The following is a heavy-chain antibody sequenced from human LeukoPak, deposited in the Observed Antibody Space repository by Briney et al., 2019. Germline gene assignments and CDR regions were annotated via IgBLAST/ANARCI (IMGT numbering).Heavy chain of an antibody. Sequence: SVKVSCKASGGTFSSYAISWVRQAPGQGLEWMGGIIPIFGTANYAQKFQGRVTITTDESTSTAYMELSSLRSEDTAVYYCARGGRYGDDYYYYYMDVWGKGTTVTVSS. D-gene: IGHD4-17*01. CDR3: ARGGRYGDDYYYYYMDV. CDR1: GGTFSSYA. V-gene: IGHV1-69*05. J-gene: IGHJ6*03. CDR2: IIPIFGTA.